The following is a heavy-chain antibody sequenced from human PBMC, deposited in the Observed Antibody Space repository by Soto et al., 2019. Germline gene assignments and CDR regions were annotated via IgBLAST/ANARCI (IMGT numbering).Heavy chain of an antibody. CDR3: ARNITMGCREY. CDR1: SGPISSGGYY. Sequence: QVQLQESRPGLLKPSQTLSLTCTVSSGPISSGGYYWSWIRQHPGKGLEWIEYIYYSGSTYYNPSLKGRVNISVDTSKNQFSLKLSLVPAADRAVYFCARNITMGCREYWVQGTLVAVSS. D-gene: IGHD3-3*01. J-gene: IGHJ4*02. CDR2: IYYSGST. V-gene: IGHV4-31*03.